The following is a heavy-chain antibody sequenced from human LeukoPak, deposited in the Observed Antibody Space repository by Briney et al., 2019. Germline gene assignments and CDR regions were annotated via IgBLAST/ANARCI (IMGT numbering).Heavy chain of an antibody. CDR2: ISYDGSNK. V-gene: IGHV3-30-3*01. CDR1: GFTFSSYA. CDR3: ARGTYGSGSYYSYYYGMDV. D-gene: IGHD3-10*01. J-gene: IGHJ6*02. Sequence: GGSLRLSCAASGFTFSSYAMHWVRQAPGKGLEWVAVISYDGSNKYYADSVKGRFTISRDNAKNSLYLQMNSLRAEDTAVYYCARGTYGSGSYYSYYYGMDVWGQGTTVTVSS.